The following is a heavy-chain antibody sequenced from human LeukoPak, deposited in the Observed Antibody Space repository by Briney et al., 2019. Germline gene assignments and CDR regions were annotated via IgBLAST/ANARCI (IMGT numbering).Heavy chain of an antibody. D-gene: IGHD3-22*01. V-gene: IGHV3-23*01. CDR3: EGTYYYDSSDDY. Sequence: VGSLRLSCAASGYSFSSYAMSWVRQAPGKRLEWVSDISGSGFITYYADSVRGRFTISRDNTKNTLYLQMNSLRAEDTAVYYCEGTYYYDSSDDYWGQGTLVTVSS. J-gene: IGHJ4*02. CDR2: ISGSGFIT. CDR1: GYSFSSYA.